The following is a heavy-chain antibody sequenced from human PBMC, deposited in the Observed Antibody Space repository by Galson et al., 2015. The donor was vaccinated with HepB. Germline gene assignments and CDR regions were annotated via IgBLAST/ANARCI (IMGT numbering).Heavy chain of an antibody. J-gene: IGHJ6*02. CDR3: ARSSKGDYNYYGMDV. CDR2: IIPIFGTA. V-gene: IGHV1-69*13. Sequence: SVKVSCKASGGTFSSQAISWVRQAPGQGLEWMGGIIPIFGTANYAQKFKGRVTITADESTSTAYMELSSLRSEDTAVYYCARSSKGDYNYYGMDVWGQGTPVTVSS. CDR1: GGTFSSQA.